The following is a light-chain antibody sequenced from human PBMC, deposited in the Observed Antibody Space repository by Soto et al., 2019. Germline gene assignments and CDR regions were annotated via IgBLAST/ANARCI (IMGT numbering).Light chain of an antibody. V-gene: IGKV3-15*01. CDR2: GAS. Sequence: EIVFTQSPGTLSFSPGERVTLSCSASQSVTSRYLAWYXQRPGXSPRXLIYGASARATGIPARFSGSGSGTEFTLTISSLQSEDFAVYYCHQYNIWRTFGQGTRLEIK. CDR1: QSVTSRY. J-gene: IGKJ5*01. CDR3: HQYNIWRT.